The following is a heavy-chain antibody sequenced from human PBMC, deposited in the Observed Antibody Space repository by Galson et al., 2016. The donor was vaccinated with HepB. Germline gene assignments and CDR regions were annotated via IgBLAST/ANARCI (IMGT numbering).Heavy chain of an antibody. V-gene: IGHV5-51*01. CDR1: GYSFTNYW. CDR3: ARYHLSKGFFGCSTRQGEKGENYYHYGMDV. Sequence: QSGAEVKKSGESLKISCQGSGYSFTNYWIAWLRQIPGKGLEWMGTIYPGDSDTTYSPSFRGQVTISADKSITTAYLRWSSLKASDTAMYFCARYHLSKGFFGCSTRQGEKGENYYHYGMDVWGQGTTVTVSS. J-gene: IGHJ6*02. CDR2: IYPGDSDT. D-gene: IGHD3-16*01.